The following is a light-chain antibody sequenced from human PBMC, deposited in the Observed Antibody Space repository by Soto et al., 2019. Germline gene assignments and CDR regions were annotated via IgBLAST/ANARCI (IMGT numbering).Light chain of an antibody. V-gene: IGKV3-15*01. Sequence: EIVMTQSPVTLSVSPGERVTLSCGASQSVSSNLAWYQQKPGQAPSLLIYGAFTRATGIPARFSGTGSGTEFTLTISSLQSGDFALYYCQQYNDWPLTSGQGTKVDIK. CDR2: GAF. CDR3: QQYNDWPLT. CDR1: QSVSSN. J-gene: IGKJ1*01.